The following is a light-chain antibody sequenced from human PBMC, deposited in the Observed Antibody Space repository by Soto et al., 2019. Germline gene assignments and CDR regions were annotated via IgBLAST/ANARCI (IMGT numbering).Light chain of an antibody. Sequence: DIQMTQSPSTLSASVGDRVTITCRASQSISDRLACYQRKPGKAPKLLIFDASSLESGVPSRFSGIGSGTEFTLALSSLQPDDFATYYCQHYSTVWAFGQGNKVAI. CDR1: QSISDR. CDR3: QHYSTVWA. CDR2: DAS. V-gene: IGKV1-5*01. J-gene: IGKJ1*01.